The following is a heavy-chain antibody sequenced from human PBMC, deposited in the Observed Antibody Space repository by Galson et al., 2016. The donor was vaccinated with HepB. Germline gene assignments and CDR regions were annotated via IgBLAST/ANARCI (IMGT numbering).Heavy chain of an antibody. V-gene: IGHV3-33*03. Sequence: SLRLSCAASGFTFSSYGMHWVRQAPGKGLEWVAVIWYDGSNKYYADSVKGRFTISRDNSKNTLYMQTNSLRAEDTAVYYCAKGGELRGVYYYYGMDVWGQGTTVTVSS. CDR1: GFTFSSYG. D-gene: IGHD1-26*01. CDR2: IWYDGSNK. J-gene: IGHJ6*02. CDR3: AKGGELRGVYYYYGMDV.